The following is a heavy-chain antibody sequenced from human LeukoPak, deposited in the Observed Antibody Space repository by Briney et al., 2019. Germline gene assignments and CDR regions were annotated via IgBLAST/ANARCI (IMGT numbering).Heavy chain of an antibody. CDR1: GFTFSSYA. J-gene: IGHJ4*02. CDR2: ISGSGGST. Sequence: GGSLRLSCAASGFTFSSYAMSWVRQAPGTGLEWVSAISGSGGSTYYADSVKGRFTISRDNSKNTLYLQMNSLRAEDTAVYYCAKLPITMIVVVTHFDYWGQGTLVTVSS. V-gene: IGHV3-23*01. CDR3: AKLPITMIVVVTHFDY. D-gene: IGHD3-22*01.